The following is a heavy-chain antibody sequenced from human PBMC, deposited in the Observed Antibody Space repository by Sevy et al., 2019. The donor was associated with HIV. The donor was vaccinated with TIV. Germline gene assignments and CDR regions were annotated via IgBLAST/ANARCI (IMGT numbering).Heavy chain of an antibody. Sequence: ASVKVSCKVSGYTLTKLAMHWVRQAPGKGLEWMGTFDPEDGETNYAQKFQGRVTLTEDKSIDIAYMELSSLRSKDTAVFYCAVTKDYYDNSGSPFDFWGQGTLVTVSS. V-gene: IGHV1-24*01. CDR1: GYTLTKLA. CDR3: AVTKDYYDNSGSPFDF. J-gene: IGHJ4*02. D-gene: IGHD3-22*01. CDR2: FDPEDGET.